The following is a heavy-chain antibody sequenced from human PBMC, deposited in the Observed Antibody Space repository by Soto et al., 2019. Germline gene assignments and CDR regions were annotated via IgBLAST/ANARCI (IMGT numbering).Heavy chain of an antibody. V-gene: IGHV3-23*01. CDR1: GFAFSTYA. CDR2: IVDSGGRA. Sequence: GGSLRLSCAASGFAFSTYAMNWVRQAPGKGLEWVSGIVDSGGRAFYADSVQGRFTISRDNSKNTLYLEMNNLRAEDTAIYYCAPVPAASSYYNTDVWGQGTTVTVSS. CDR3: APVPAASSYYNTDV. D-gene: IGHD2-2*01. J-gene: IGHJ6*02.